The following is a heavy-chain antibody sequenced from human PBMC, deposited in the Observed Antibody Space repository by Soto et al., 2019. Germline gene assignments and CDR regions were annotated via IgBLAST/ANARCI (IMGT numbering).Heavy chain of an antibody. D-gene: IGHD6-19*01. CDR3: AHMDVAGLGYYFDY. CDR2: IYWDDDK. Sequence: QITLKESGPTLVTPTQTLTLTCTFSGFSLSTTTVAVACIRPPPGKALEWLALIYWDDDKPYSPFLKRGLTISNDTYKTQVVLTMTSMDPVDTATYYCAHMDVAGLGYYFDYWGQGTLVTVSS. V-gene: IGHV2-5*02. J-gene: IGHJ4*02. CDR1: GFSLSTTTVA.